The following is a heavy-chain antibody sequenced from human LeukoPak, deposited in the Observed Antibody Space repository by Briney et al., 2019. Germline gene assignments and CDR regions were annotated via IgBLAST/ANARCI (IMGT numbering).Heavy chain of an antibody. Sequence: GGSLRLSCAASGFTFSSYWMHWVRQAPGKGLVWVSRINSDGSSTSYADSVKGRFTISRDNAKNTLNLQMNSLRAEDTAVYYCARGAPVVVPAAITTYNWFDPWGQGTLVTVSS. D-gene: IGHD2-2*02. CDR3: ARGAPVVVPAAITTYNWFDP. V-gene: IGHV3-74*01. J-gene: IGHJ5*02. CDR1: GFTFSSYW. CDR2: INSDGSST.